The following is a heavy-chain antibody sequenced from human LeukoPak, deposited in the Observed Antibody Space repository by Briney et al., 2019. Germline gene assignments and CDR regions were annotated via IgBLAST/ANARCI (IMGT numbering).Heavy chain of an antibody. CDR2: IYHSGST. D-gene: IGHD6-19*01. Sequence: SQTLSLTCAVSGGSISSGGYSWSWIRQPPGKGLEWIGYIYHSGSTYYNPSLKSRVTISVDRSKNQFSLKLSSVTAADTAVYYCATAAGYSSGWVWFDPWGQGTLVTVSS. CDR1: GGSISSGGYS. J-gene: IGHJ5*02. V-gene: IGHV4-30-2*01. CDR3: ATAAGYSSGWVWFDP.